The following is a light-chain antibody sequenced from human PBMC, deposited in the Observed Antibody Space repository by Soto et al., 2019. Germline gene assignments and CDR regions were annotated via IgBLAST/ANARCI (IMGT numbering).Light chain of an antibody. Sequence: EIVLTQSPGTLSLSPGERVTLSCRASPSVSSSYLAWYQQKPGQAPMLLFYGASRRATGIPDRFSGGQSGTDFTLTVSRLQPEDIAVYFCQHYGSSPYTFGQGTKLEI. CDR3: QHYGSSPYT. J-gene: IGKJ2*01. V-gene: IGKV3-20*01. CDR2: GAS. CDR1: PSVSSSY.